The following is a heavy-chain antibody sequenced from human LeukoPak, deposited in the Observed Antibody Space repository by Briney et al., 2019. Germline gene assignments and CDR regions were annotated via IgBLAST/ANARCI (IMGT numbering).Heavy chain of an antibody. Sequence: PWASVKVSCKASGYTFTGHYLHWVRQAPGQGLEWMGWINPNIGDTNYAQKIQGRVTMTRDTSINTVYMELSRLIPDDMAVYYCVRGDGYTSTRPFDYWGQGTPVTVSS. CDR2: INPNIGDT. D-gene: IGHD2-2*02. CDR1: GYTFTGHY. V-gene: IGHV1-2*02. J-gene: IGHJ4*02. CDR3: VRGDGYTSTRPFDY.